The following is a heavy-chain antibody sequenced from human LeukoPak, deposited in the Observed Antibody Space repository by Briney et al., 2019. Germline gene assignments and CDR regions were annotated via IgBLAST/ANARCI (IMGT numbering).Heavy chain of an antibody. CDR1: GFTFSSYS. D-gene: IGHD3-3*01. CDR2: ISSSSSTI. J-gene: IGHJ3*02. Sequence: GGSLRLSCAASGFTFSSYSMNWVRQAPGKGLEWVSYISSSSSTIYYADSVKGRFTISRDNAKNSLYLQMNSLRAEDTAVYYCARERFLEWLLYRRGLRNDAFDIWGQGTMVTVSS. V-gene: IGHV3-48*01. CDR3: ARERFLEWLLYRRGLRNDAFDI.